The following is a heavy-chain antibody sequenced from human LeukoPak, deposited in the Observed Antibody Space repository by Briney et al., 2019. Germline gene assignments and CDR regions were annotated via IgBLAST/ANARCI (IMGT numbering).Heavy chain of an antibody. D-gene: IGHD6-13*01. V-gene: IGHV3-21*01. Sequence: PGGSLRLSCAASGFTFSSYSMNWVRQAPGKGLEWVSSISSSSSYIYYADSVKGRFTISRDNAKNSLYLQMNSLRAEDTAVYYCARDSSSWFEYYFDYWGQGTLVTVSA. CDR2: ISSSSSYI. CDR1: GFTFSSYS. J-gene: IGHJ4*02. CDR3: ARDSSSWFEYYFDY.